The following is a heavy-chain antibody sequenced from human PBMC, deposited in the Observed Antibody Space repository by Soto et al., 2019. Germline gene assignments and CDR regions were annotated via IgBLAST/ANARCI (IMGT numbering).Heavy chain of an antibody. CDR1: GFTFSSYA. D-gene: IGHD5-18*01. J-gene: IGHJ4*02. CDR2: ISYDGSNK. V-gene: IGHV3-30-3*01. CDR3: ARPQSVMVSYFDY. Sequence: ESGGGVVQPGRSLRLSCAASGFTFSSYAMHWVRQAPGKGLEWVAVISYDGSNKYYADSVKGRFTISRDNSKNTLYLQMNSLRAEDTAVYYCARPQSVMVSYFDYWGQGTLVTVSS.